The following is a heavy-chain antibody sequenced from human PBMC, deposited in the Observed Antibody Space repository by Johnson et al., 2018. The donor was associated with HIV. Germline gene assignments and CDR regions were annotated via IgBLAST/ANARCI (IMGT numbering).Heavy chain of an antibody. J-gene: IGHJ3*02. Sequence: EQLVESGGGLIQPGGSLRLSCAASGFTVSSYYMSWVRQAPGKGLEWVSVIYSGGSTDYPDSVKGRFTISRDNSKNTLYLQMNSLRAEDTAVYFCARDRHWDRVAFDIWGQGTMVTVSS. CDR1: GFTVSSYY. CDR3: ARDRHWDRVAFDI. CDR2: IYSGGST. D-gene: IGHD7-27*01. V-gene: IGHV3-53*01.